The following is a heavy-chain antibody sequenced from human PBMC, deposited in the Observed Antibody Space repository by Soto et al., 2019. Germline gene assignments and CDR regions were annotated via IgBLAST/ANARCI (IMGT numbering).Heavy chain of an antibody. Sequence: SETLSLTCAVSGASITSTSYFWGWVRQPPGKGLEWIGSISYGGVPYHNPSLKSRATMSIDTSKSHLSLNLASVTVADTAVYYCGRHRRETGTYAQPFDPWGQGVLVTVSS. V-gene: IGHV4-39*01. CDR2: ISYGGVP. CDR3: GRHRRETGTYAQPFDP. D-gene: IGHD1-1*01. CDR1: GASITSTSYF. J-gene: IGHJ5*02.